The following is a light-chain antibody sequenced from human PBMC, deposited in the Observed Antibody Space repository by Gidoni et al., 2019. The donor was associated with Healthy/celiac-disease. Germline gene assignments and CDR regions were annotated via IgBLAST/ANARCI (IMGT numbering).Light chain of an antibody. CDR1: SSDVGSYKL. CDR2: EGS. Sequence: QSALNQPASVSGSPGQSITISCTGTSSDVGSYKLVSWYQQHPGKAPKLMIYEGSKRPSGVSILFSGSKSGNTASLTTSGLQAEDEADYYCCSYAGSWVFGGGTKLTVL. J-gene: IGLJ3*02. V-gene: IGLV2-23*01. CDR3: CSYAGSWV.